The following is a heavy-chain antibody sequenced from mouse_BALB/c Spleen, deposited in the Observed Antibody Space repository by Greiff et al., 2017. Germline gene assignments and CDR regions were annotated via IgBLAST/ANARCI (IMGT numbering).Heavy chain of an antibody. CDR1: GYSITSDYA. Sequence: VQLKESGPGLVKPSQSLSLTCTVTGYSITSDYAWNWIRQFPGNKLEWMGYISYSGSTSYNPSLKSRISITRDTSKNQFFLQLNSVTTEDTATYYCARGYYYGSSYVGYFDYWGQGTTLTVSS. J-gene: IGHJ2*01. CDR3: ARGYYYGSSYVGYFDY. V-gene: IGHV3-2*02. CDR2: ISYSGST. D-gene: IGHD1-1*01.